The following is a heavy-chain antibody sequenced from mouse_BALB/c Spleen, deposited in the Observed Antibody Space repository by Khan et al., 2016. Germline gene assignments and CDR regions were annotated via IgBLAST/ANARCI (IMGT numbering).Heavy chain of an antibody. CDR3: ARTNRGY. CDR1: GYTFTNYG. D-gene: IGHD4-1*01. CDR2: INTYTGEP. V-gene: IGHV9-3-1*01. Sequence: QIQLVQSGPELKKPGETVKISCKASGYTFTNYGMNWVKQAPGKGLKWMGWINTYTGEPTYADDFKGRFAFSLVTSASTAYLQINNLKNEDTATYFCARTNRGYWGQGTTLTVSA. J-gene: IGHJ2*01.